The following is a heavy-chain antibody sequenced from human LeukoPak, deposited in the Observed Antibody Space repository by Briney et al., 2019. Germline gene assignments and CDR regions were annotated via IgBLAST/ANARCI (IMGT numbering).Heavy chain of an antibody. Sequence: GGSLRLSCAASGFTFSSYAMSWVRQAPGKGLEWVSAISGSGGSTYYADSVKGRFTISRDNSKNTLYLQMNSLRAEDTAVYYCAKGQRVLGRTVAVGYFDYWGQGTLVTVSS. J-gene: IGHJ4*02. CDR1: GFTFSSYA. CDR2: ISGSGGST. V-gene: IGHV3-23*01. D-gene: IGHD6-19*01. CDR3: AKGQRVLGRTVAVGYFDY.